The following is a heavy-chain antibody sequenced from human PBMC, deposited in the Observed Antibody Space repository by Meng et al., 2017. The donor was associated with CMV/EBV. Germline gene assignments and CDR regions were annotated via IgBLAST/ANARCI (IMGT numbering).Heavy chain of an antibody. D-gene: IGHD5-24*01. Sequence: GESLKISCAASGFTFSSYSMNWVRQAPGKGLEWVSSISSSSSYIYYADSVKGRFTISRDNAKNSLYPQMNSLRAEDTAVYYCAAPRWLQSRPSRFYYGMDVWGQGTTVTVSS. CDR1: GFTFSSYS. J-gene: IGHJ6*02. V-gene: IGHV3-21*01. CDR2: ISSSSSYI. CDR3: AAPRWLQSRPSRFYYGMDV.